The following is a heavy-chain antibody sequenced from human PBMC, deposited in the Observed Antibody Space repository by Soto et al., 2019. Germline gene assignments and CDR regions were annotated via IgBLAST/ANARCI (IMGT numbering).Heavy chain of an antibody. CDR3: AKPPRDGSGRPYYGMDV. CDR1: GFTFSSYA. Sequence: GGSLRLSCAASGFTFSSYAMSWVRQAPGKGLEWVSAISGSGGSTYYADSVKGRFTISRDNSKNTLYLQMNSLRAEDTAVYYCAKPPRDGSGRPYYGMDVWGQGTTVTVSS. V-gene: IGHV3-23*01. J-gene: IGHJ6*02. D-gene: IGHD3-10*01. CDR2: ISGSGGST.